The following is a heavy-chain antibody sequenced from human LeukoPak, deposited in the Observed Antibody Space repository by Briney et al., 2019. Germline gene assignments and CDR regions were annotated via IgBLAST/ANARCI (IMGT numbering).Heavy chain of an antibody. CDR2: ISGSGGGT. V-gene: IGHV3-23*01. J-gene: IGHJ4*02. D-gene: IGHD2-15*01. CDR1: GFTLSTYA. Sequence: GGSLRLSCAASGFTLSTYAMSWVRQAPGKGLEWVSTISGSGGGTYYADSVKGRFTISRDNSKNTLYLQMNNLRVEDSAVYYCAKDQARADCSSGSCYPFDFWGQGTLVTVSS. CDR3: AKDQARADCSSGSCYPFDF.